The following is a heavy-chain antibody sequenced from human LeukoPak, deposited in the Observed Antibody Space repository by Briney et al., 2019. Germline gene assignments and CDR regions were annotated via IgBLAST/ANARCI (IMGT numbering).Heavy chain of an antibody. J-gene: IGHJ4*02. CDR2: IYYSGST. CDR1: GGSISSYY. Sequence: SETLSLTCTVSGGSISSYYWSWIRQPPGKGLEWIGYIYYSGSTNYNPSLKSRVTISVGTSKNQFSLKLSSVTAADTAVYYCARVGQYSYGSAYFDYWGQGTLVTVSS. V-gene: IGHV4-59*01. D-gene: IGHD5-18*01. CDR3: ARVGQYSYGSAYFDY.